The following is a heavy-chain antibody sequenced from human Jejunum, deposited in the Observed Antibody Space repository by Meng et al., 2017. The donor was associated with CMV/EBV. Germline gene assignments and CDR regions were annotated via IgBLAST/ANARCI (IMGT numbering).Heavy chain of an antibody. D-gene: IGHD2/OR15-2a*01. Sequence: GFTFWSYAKSRGRQGPGKGPEWVAIIYKPDYPYYADSVKGRFTISRDNSKNTLYLQMNSLRAEDTAVYYCAQYCSSTSCSLRAFDYWGQGTLVTVSS. V-gene: IGHV3-23*03. CDR1: GFTFWSYA. CDR2: IYKPDYP. J-gene: IGHJ4*02. CDR3: AQYCSSTSCSLRAFDY.